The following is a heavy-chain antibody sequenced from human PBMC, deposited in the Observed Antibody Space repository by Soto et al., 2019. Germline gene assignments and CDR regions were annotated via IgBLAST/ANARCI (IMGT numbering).Heavy chain of an antibody. J-gene: IGHJ3*02. CDR3: ARGTAPRITVLRGPPPMRGFDI. CDR1: GYSFTTYW. V-gene: IGHV5-51*01. Sequence: GESLKISWKASGYSFTTYWIGWVRQMPGKGLEWMGIIYPGDSDTKYSPSLQGQVTISADTSISTAYLQWTSLKASDTAMYYCARGTAPRITVLRGPPPMRGFDIWGQGTMVT. D-gene: IGHD3-10*01. CDR2: IYPGDSDT.